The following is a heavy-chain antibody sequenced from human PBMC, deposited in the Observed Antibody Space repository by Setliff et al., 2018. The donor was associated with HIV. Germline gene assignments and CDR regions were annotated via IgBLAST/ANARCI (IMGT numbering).Heavy chain of an antibody. Sequence: PSETLSLTCTVSGRPISSYYWSWIRQPPGKGLEWIGYTYYSGRTNYNPSLKSRVTISVDTSRNQFSLKLSSVTAADTAVYYCARVVYGGDSLGRYFQHWGQGTLVTVSS. CDR2: TYYSGRT. J-gene: IGHJ1*01. CDR3: ARVVYGGDSLGRYFQH. V-gene: IGHV4-59*08. CDR1: GRPISSYY. D-gene: IGHD1-20*01.